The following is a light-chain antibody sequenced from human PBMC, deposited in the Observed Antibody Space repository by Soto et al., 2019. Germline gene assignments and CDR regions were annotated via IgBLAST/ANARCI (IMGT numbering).Light chain of an antibody. Sequence: DIVMTQSPLSLPVTPGEPASISCRSSQSLLHSNGYNYLDWYLQKPGQSPQLLIYWGSNRASGVPDRFSGRGSGTDFTLNISRVEAEDVGVYYCMQALQTPWTFGQGTKVDIK. CDR3: MQALQTPWT. J-gene: IGKJ1*01. CDR1: QSLLHSNGYNY. CDR2: WGS. V-gene: IGKV2-28*01.